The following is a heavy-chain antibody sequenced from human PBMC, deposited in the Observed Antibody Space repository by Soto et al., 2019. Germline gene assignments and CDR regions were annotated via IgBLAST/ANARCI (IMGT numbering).Heavy chain of an antibody. D-gene: IGHD3-10*01. CDR1: GFTFSSYS. Sequence: EVQLVESGGGLVQPGGSLRLSCAASGFTFSSYSMNWVRQAPGKGLEWVSYISSSSSTIYYADSVKGRFTISRDNAKNSMYLQMNSLRAEDTAVYYCASSLMVRGVIITLDYYYGMDVWGQGTTVTVSS. CDR3: ASSLMVRGVIITLDYYYGMDV. V-gene: IGHV3-48*01. CDR2: ISSSSSTI. J-gene: IGHJ6*02.